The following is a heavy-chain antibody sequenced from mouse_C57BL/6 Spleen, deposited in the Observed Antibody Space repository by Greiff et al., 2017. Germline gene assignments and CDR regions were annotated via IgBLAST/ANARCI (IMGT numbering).Heavy chain of an antibody. Sequence: VQLQQSGAELVKPGASVKMSCKASGYTFTSYWITWVKQRPGQGLEWIGDIYPGSGSTNYNEKFKSKATLTVATSSSTAYMQLSSLTSEDSAVYACAIETAQGLFAYWGQGTLVTVSA. CDR2: IYPGSGST. V-gene: IGHV1-55*01. J-gene: IGHJ3*01. CDR1: GYTFTSYW. CDR3: AIETAQGLFAY. D-gene: IGHD3-2*02.